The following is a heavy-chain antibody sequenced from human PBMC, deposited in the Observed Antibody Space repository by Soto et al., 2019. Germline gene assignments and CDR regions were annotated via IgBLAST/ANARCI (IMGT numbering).Heavy chain of an antibody. CDR3: VRDGTKTLRDWFDP. Sequence: PSETLSLTCTVSGASISPYYWTWIRQPPGKGLEWIGYIFSSGNTNYNPSLKSRVTMSVDTSKKQFSLKLRSVTAADTAVYYCVRDGTKTLRDWFDPWGQGISVTVSS. D-gene: IGHD1-1*01. J-gene: IGHJ5*02. CDR2: IFSSGNT. V-gene: IGHV4-59*12. CDR1: GASISPYY.